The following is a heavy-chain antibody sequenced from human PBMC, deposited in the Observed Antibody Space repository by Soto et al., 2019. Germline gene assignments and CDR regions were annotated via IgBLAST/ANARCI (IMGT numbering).Heavy chain of an antibody. V-gene: IGHV1-69*13. J-gene: IGHJ5*02. CDR2: IIPIFGTA. D-gene: IGHD6-13*01. CDR3: ARTIAAAGTNWFDP. Sequence: SVKVSCKASGGTFSSYAISWVRQAPGQGLEWMGGIIPIFGTANYAQKFQGRVTITADESTSTAYMELSSLRSEDTAVYYCARTIAAAGTNWFDPWGQGXLVTVYS. CDR1: GGTFSSYA.